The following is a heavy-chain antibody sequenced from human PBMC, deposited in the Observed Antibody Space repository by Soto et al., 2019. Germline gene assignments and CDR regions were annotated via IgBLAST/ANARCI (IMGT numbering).Heavy chain of an antibody. CDR1: GYTFTSYD. CDR2: MNPNTGNS. CDR3: ARRAETNGWNGFGADKYYFDF. Sequence: VASVKVSCKASGYTFTSYDIYWVRQAIGQGLEWMGWMNPNTGNSAYAQKFQGRVTVTSDTSINTVHMELSSLRSEDTAVYYCARRAETNGWNGFGADKYYFDFWGQGTLVTVSS. V-gene: IGHV1-8*01. J-gene: IGHJ4*02. D-gene: IGHD1-1*01.